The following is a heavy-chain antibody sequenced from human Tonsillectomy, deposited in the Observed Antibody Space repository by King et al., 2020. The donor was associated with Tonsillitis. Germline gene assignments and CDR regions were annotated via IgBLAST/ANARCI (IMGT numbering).Heavy chain of an antibody. V-gene: IGHV3-30-3*01. CDR1: GFTFSSYA. D-gene: IGHD7-27*01. Sequence: VQLVESGGGVVQPGRSLRLSCAASGFTFSSYAMHWVRQAPGKGLEWVAVISYDGSNKYYADSVKGRFTISRDNSKNTLYLQMNSLRAEDTAVYYCARALTGDKDAFDIWGQGTMVTVSS. J-gene: IGHJ3*02. CDR3: ARALTGDKDAFDI. CDR2: ISYDGSNK.